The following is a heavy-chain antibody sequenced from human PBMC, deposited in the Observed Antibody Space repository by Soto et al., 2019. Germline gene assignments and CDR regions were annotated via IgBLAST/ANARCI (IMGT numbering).Heavy chain of an antibody. Sequence: GSLRLSCAASGFTFSSYSMNWVRQAPGKGLEWVSSISSSSSYIYYADSVKGRFTISRDNAKNSLYLQMNSLRAEDTAVYYCARVKEKHRGMDVWGQGTTVTVSS. CDR1: GFTFSSYS. CDR3: ARVKEKHRGMDV. J-gene: IGHJ6*02. CDR2: ISSSSSYI. V-gene: IGHV3-21*01.